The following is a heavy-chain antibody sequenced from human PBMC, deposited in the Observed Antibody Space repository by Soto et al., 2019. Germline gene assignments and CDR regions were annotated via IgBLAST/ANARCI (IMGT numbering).Heavy chain of an antibody. CDR1: GYTFTRYG. D-gene: IGHD2-8*01. CDR2: ISGYNGDT. J-gene: IGHJ6*02. V-gene: IGHV1-18*01. Sequence: ASVKVSCKASGYTFTRYGISWVRQAPGQGLEWMGWISGYNGDTNYAQKFQGRVSMTIDTSTTTAYMELRSLTSDDTAVYYCAKNGQPPYYYYGMDVWGQGTKVTVSS. CDR3: AKNGQPPYYYYGMDV.